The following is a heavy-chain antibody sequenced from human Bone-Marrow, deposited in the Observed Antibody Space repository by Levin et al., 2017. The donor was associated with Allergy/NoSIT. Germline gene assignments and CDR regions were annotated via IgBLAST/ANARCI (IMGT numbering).Heavy chain of an antibody. Sequence: KISCKASGGTFSSYAISWVRQAPGQGLEWMGGIIPIFGTANYAQKFQGRVTITADESTSTAYMELSSLRSEDTAVYYCARSSVVVAATKTYYFDYWGQGTLVTVSS. V-gene: IGHV1-69*01. CDR3: ARSSVVVAATKTYYFDY. CDR1: GGTFSSYA. J-gene: IGHJ4*02. CDR2: IIPIFGTA. D-gene: IGHD2-15*01.